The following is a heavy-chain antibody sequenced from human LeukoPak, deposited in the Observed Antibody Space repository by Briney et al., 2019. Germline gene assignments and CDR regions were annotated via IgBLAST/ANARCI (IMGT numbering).Heavy chain of an antibody. J-gene: IGHJ5*02. CDR3: ARDLPESSGWYEESNWFDP. V-gene: IGHV7-4-1*02. CDR2: INTNTGNP. Sequence: ASVKVSCKASGYTFTSYAMNWVRQAPGQGLEWMGWINTNTGNPTYAQGFTGRFVFSLGTSVSTAYLQISSLKAEDTAVYYCARDLPESSGWYEESNWFDPWGQGTLVTVSS. CDR1: GYTFTSYA. D-gene: IGHD6-19*01.